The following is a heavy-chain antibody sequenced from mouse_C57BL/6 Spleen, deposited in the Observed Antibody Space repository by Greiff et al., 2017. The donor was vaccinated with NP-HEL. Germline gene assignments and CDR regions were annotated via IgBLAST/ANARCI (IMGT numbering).Heavy chain of an antibody. J-gene: IGHJ1*03. D-gene: IGHD1-1*01. CDR2: ISDGGSYT. CDR3: ARDLDYYGSSHWYFDV. Sequence: EVMLVESGGGLVKPGGSLKLSCAASGFTFSSYAMSWVRQTPEKRLEWVATISDGGSYTYYPDNVKGRFTISRDNAKNNLYLQMSHLKSEDTAMYYCARDLDYYGSSHWYFDVWGTGTTVTVSS. V-gene: IGHV5-4*01. CDR1: GFTFSSYA.